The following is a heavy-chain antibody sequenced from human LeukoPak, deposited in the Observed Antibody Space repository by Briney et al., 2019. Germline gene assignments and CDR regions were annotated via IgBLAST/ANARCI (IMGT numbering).Heavy chain of an antibody. CDR3: TRHTSPTFDY. J-gene: IGHJ4*02. CDR1: GXXFTXXX. D-gene: IGHD2-2*01. V-gene: IGHV1-8*03. Sequence: SGXXFTXXXXNWVXXAXGXXXXXMGWINPNSGATGYAQKFQGRVTVTRDTSISTAYMELSSLTSEDTAVYYCTRHTSPTFDYWGQGTLVTVSS. CDR2: INPNSGAT.